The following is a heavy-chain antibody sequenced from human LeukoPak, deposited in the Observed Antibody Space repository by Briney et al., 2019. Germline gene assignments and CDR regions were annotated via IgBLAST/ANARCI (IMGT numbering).Heavy chain of an antibody. CDR3: ARDANPYSSGYDPSFHY. J-gene: IGHJ4*02. CDR2: IKQDGSEK. V-gene: IGHV3-7*01. D-gene: IGHD6-19*01. Sequence: GGSLRLSCCASGFPFSSYGMSWVRQAPGKGREGVANIKQDGSEKYYVDSVKGRFTISRDNAKNSLYLQMNSLRAEDTAVYYCARDANPYSSGYDPSFHYWGQGTLVTVSS. CDR1: GFPFSSYG.